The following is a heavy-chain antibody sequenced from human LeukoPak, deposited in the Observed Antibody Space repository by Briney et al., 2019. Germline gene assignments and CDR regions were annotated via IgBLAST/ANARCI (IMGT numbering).Heavy chain of an antibody. Sequence: PGGSLRLSCAASGFTFSSYSMNWVRQAPGKGLEWVSSISSSSSYIYYADSVKGRFTISRDNAKNSLYLQMNSLRAEDTAGYYCARGRYCSSTRCRTFDYWGQGTLVTVSS. D-gene: IGHD2-2*01. CDR1: GFTFSSYS. CDR3: ARGRYCSSTRCRTFDY. J-gene: IGHJ4*02. CDR2: ISSSSSYI. V-gene: IGHV3-21*01.